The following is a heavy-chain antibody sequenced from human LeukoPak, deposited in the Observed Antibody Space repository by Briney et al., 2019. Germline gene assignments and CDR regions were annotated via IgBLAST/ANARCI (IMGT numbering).Heavy chain of an antibody. Sequence: SETLSLTCTVSGGSISSGGYYWSWIRQPPGKGLERIGYIYHSGSTYYNPSLKSRVTISVDRSKNQFSLKLSSVTAADTAVYYCAREVSDFWSGRGGPNWFDPWGQGTLVTVSS. CDR2: IYHSGST. CDR1: GGSISSGGYY. CDR3: AREVSDFWSGRGGPNWFDP. J-gene: IGHJ5*02. V-gene: IGHV4-30-2*01. D-gene: IGHD3-3*01.